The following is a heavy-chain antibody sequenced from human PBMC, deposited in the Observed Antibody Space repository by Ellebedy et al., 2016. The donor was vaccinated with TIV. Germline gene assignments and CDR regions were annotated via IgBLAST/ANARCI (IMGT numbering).Heavy chain of an antibody. CDR3: ARDLDPYSSSWWSPPDY. CDR1: GYTFTSYD. Sequence: ASVKVSXKASGYTFTSYDINWVRQATGQGLEWMGWMNPNSGNTGYAQKLQGRVTMTTDTSTSTAYMELRSLRSDDTAVYYCARDLDPYSSSWWSPPDYWGQGTLVTVSS. D-gene: IGHD6-13*01. V-gene: IGHV1-8*01. J-gene: IGHJ4*02. CDR2: MNPNSGNT.